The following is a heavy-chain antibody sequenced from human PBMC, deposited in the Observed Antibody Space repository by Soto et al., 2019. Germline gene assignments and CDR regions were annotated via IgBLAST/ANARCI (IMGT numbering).Heavy chain of an antibody. V-gene: IGHV4-4*07. J-gene: IGHJ5*02. Sequence: PSETLCVTCTVSGGSISSYYWSWIRQPAGKGLEWIGRIYTSGSTNYNPSLKSRVTMSVDTSKNQFSLKLSSVTAADTAVYYCARDSVEGGDTPLYSRFAPWGQGPRVTV. CDR3: ARDSVEGGDTPLYSRFAP. D-gene: IGHD2-2*02. CDR2: IYTSGST. CDR1: GGSISSYY.